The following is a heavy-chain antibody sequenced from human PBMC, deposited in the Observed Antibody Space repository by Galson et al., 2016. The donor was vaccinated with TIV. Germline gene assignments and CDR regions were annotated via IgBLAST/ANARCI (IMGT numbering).Heavy chain of an antibody. J-gene: IGHJ4*02. CDR1: GYRFSDYW. CDR2: TYPGASDT. Sequence: QSGAEVKKPGESLKISCRGSGYRFSDYWIGWVRQTPEEGLEWMGVTYPGASDTKYNPSFQGQVTISADKSINTAYLQWNRLKASDTAIYFCATLSSGWPNYFDNWGQGTQVIVSS. V-gene: IGHV5-51*01. CDR3: ATLSSGWPNYFDN. D-gene: IGHD6-19*01.